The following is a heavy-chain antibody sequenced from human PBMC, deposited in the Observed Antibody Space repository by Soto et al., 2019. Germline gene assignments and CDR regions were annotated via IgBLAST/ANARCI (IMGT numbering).Heavy chain of an antibody. Sequence: PSETLSLTCAVSGGSISSGDYSWSWVRQPPGKGLEWIGYIYHSGSTYYNPSLKSRVTISVDTSKTQFSLNLRSVTAADTAVYYCARDLAAVPRAFDYWGRGTLVTVSS. CDR2: IYHSGST. J-gene: IGHJ4*02. D-gene: IGHD6-13*01. CDR3: ARDLAAVPRAFDY. V-gene: IGHV4-30-2*01. CDR1: GGSISSGDYS.